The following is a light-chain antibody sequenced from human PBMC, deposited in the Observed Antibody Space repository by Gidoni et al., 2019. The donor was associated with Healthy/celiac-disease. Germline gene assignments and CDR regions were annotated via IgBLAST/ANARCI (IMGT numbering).Light chain of an antibody. Sequence: IVLTHSLLSLPVTPGDPASISCRSSQSLLHSNGYNYLDWYLQKPGQSPQLLIYLGSNRASGVPDRFSGSGSGTDFTLKISRVEAEDVGVYYCMQARQTPPITFGQGTRLEIK. CDR1: QSLLHSNGYNY. CDR3: MQARQTPPIT. J-gene: IGKJ5*01. CDR2: LGS. V-gene: IGKV2-28*01.